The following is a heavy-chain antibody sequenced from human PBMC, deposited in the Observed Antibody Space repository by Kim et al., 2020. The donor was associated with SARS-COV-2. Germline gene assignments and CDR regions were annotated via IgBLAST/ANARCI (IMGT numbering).Heavy chain of an antibody. V-gene: IGHV3-23*01. CDR1: GFTFSNYV. J-gene: IGHJ4*02. D-gene: IGHD6-13*01. Sequence: GGSLRLSCAASGFTFSNYVMSWVRQAPGKGLEWVSAISGTGASTYYADSVKGRFTISRDNSKNTLYLQMNSLRAEDTAVYYCLVRGSRRFDYWGQGALVTVSS. CDR2: ISGTGAST. CDR3: LVRGSRRFDY.